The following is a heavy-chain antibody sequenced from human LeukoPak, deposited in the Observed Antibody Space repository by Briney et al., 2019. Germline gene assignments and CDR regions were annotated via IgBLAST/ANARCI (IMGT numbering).Heavy chain of an antibody. D-gene: IGHD4-17*01. CDR1: GFTVSSNS. V-gene: IGHV3-53*01. Sequence: PGGSLRLSCTVSGFTVSSNSMSWVRQAPGQGLEWVSFIYSGGNTHYSDSVKGRFTISRDNSKNTLYLQMNSLRAEDTAVHYCARRAGEYSHPYDYWGQGTLVTVSS. CDR2: IYSGGNT. CDR3: ARRAGEYSHPYDY. J-gene: IGHJ4*02.